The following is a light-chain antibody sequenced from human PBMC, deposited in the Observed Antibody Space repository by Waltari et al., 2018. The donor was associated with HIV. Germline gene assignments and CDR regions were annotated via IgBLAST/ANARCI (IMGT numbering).Light chain of an antibody. V-gene: IGLV1-44*01. J-gene: IGLJ2*01. CDR3: ETLDDNLNGPV. CDR2: SNN. Sequence: QSVLTQPPSASGTPGQRVTISCSGRSSNIGNNAVSWYQQFPGTAPKLLIYSNNQRPSGVRDRFSGSKSGTSASLAISGLQSEDEANYYCETLDDNLNGPVFGGGTKLTVL. CDR1: SSNIGNNA.